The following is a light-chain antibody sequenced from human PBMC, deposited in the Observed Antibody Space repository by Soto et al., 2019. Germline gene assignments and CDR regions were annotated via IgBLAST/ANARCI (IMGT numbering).Light chain of an antibody. V-gene: IGKV3-20*01. CDR1: ASISSSY. CDR2: GAS. CDR3: QQYNNWPIT. Sequence: EIVLTQSTGTLSLSPGERATLSCRATASISSSYLAWYQQKPGQAPRLLIYGASSRATGIPDRFSGSGSGTDFTLTISRLEPEDFAVYYCQQYNNWPITFGQGTRLEIK. J-gene: IGKJ5*01.